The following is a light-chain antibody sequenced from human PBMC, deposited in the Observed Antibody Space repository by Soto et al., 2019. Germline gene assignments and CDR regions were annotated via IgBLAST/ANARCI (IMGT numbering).Light chain of an antibody. V-gene: IGKV3-15*01. CDR3: QQYNKWPWT. CDR2: GAS. CDR1: QSVSSN. Sequence: EIVMTQSPATLSVSPGERATLSCRASQSVSSNLAWYQQKPGQAPRLLIYGASTRATGIPARFSGSGSGTEFTLTISSLQSEHFVVYYSQQYNKWPWTFGHGTTVEIK. J-gene: IGKJ1*01.